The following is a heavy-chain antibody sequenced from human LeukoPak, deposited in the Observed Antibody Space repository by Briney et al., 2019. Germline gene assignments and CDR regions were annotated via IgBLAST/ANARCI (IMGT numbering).Heavy chain of an antibody. CDR2: IYYSGST. V-gene: IGHV4-59*01. CDR3: ARLRFLEWSTEGPLNWFDP. D-gene: IGHD3-3*01. J-gene: IGHJ5*02. Sequence: SETLSLTCTVSGGSISSYYWSWIRQPPGKGLEWIGYIYYSGSTNYNPSLKSRVTISVDTSKNQFSLKLSSVTAADTAVYYCARLRFLEWSTEGPLNWFDPWGQGTLVTVSS. CDR1: GGSISSYY.